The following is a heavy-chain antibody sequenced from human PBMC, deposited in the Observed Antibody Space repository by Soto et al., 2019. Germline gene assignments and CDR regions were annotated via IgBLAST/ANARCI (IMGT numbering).Heavy chain of an antibody. D-gene: IGHD3-16*02. CDR1: GYTFTSYY. CDR3: ARASQNIGNYYYYGMDV. CDR2: INPSGGST. J-gene: IGHJ6*02. Sequence: ASVKVSCKASGYTFTSYYMHWVRQSPGQGLEWMGIINPSGGSTSYAQKFQGRVTMTRDTSTSTVYMELSSLRSEDTAVYYCARASQNIGNYYYYGMDVWGQGTTLTVSS. V-gene: IGHV1-46*01.